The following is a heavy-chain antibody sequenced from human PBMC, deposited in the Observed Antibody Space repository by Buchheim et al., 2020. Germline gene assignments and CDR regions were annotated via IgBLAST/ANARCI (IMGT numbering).Heavy chain of an antibody. CDR1: GFSLTTGGVG. J-gene: IGHJ4*02. CDR2: IYWDDDK. Sequence: QITLKESGPTLVESTQTLTLTCTFSGFSLTTGGVGVGWIRQSPGKALELLALIYWDDDKRYSPSLRSGLTITKDTSKNQVVLTMTNMDPVDTGTYYCAHRGLSAGYSSGWDGGYFDYWGQGTL. V-gene: IGHV2-5*02. D-gene: IGHD6-19*01. CDR3: AHRGLSAGYSSGWDGGYFDY.